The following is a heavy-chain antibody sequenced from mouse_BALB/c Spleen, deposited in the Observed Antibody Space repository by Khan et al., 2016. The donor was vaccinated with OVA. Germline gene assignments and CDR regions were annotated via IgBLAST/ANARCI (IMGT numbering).Heavy chain of an antibody. Sequence: QIQLVQSGPELKKPGETVKISCKASGYTFTNYGMNWVKQAPGKGLKWMGWINTYTGEPTYADDFKGRFAFSLATSARTAYLQINNLKNEDTATYFGASGGYWYFDVWGAGTTVTVSS. D-gene: IGHD1-1*02. J-gene: IGHJ1*01. CDR1: GYTFTNYG. V-gene: IGHV9-3-1*01. CDR3: ASGGYWYFDV. CDR2: INTYTGEP.